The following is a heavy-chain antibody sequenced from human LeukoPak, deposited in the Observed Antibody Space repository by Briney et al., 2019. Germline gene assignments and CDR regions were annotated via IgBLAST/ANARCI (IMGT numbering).Heavy chain of an antibody. CDR2: ISGSGSNK. CDR1: GFTFSDNF. J-gene: IGHJ4*02. V-gene: IGHV3-11*04. Sequence: GGSPRLSCAVSGFTFSDNFMTWIRQAPGKGLEWVSYISGSGSNKYYADSVKGRFTISRDNAKNSLYLQMNSLRVEDTAVYYCATSQSSVAGIVGDWGQGTLVTVSS. D-gene: IGHD6-19*01. CDR3: ATSQSSVAGIVGD.